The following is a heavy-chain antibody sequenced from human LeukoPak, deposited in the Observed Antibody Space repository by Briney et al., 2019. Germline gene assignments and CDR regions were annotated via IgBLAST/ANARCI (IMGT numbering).Heavy chain of an antibody. CDR3: ARDKTGYWYFDL. J-gene: IGHJ2*01. CDR1: GFTFSSYS. Sequence: PGGSLRLSCAASGFTFSSYSMNWVRQAPGKGLEWVSSISSSSSYIYYADSVKGRFTISRDNAKNSLYLQMNSLRAEDTAVYYCARDKTGYWYFDLWGRGTLVTVSS. V-gene: IGHV3-21*01. CDR2: ISSSSSYI.